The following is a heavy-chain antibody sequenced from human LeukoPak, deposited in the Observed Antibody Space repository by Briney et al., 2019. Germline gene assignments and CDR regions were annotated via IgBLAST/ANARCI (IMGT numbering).Heavy chain of an antibody. CDR3: ARDHYGYYDILTGLDY. CDR2: ISAYNGNT. V-gene: IGHV1-18*01. CDR1: GYTFTSYG. Sequence: ASVKVSCKASGYTFTSYGISWVRQAPGQGLEWMGWISAYNGNTNYAQKLQGRVTMTTDTSTSTAYMELRSLRSDDTAVYYCARDHYGYYDILTGLDYWGQGTLVTVSS. J-gene: IGHJ4*02. D-gene: IGHD3-9*01.